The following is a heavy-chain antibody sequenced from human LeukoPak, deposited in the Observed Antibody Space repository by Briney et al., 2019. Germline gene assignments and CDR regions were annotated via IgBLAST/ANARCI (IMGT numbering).Heavy chain of an antibody. V-gene: IGHV3-23*01. J-gene: IGHJ4*02. D-gene: IGHD5-24*01. CDR1: GYSFNTGV. Sequence: GGSLRLSCVDSGYSFNTGVMTWGRQAPGKGLEWVSDISGGGGATYYADSVKGQFTVSRDNSKNTLYLQMNSLRAEDTAIHYGAGRWDWGQGTLVTVSS. CDR2: ISGGGGAT. CDR3: AGRWD.